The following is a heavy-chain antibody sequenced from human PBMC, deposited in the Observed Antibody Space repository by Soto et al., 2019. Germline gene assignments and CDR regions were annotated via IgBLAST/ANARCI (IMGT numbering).Heavy chain of an antibody. CDR3: ARIDPPLMLAWFDP. CDR2: IFYSGST. V-gene: IGHV4-59*01. D-gene: IGHD2-8*01. CDR1: GASISYNY. Sequence: SETLSLTCTLSGASISYNYWSWIREPPGKGLEWIGYIFYSGSTNYNPSLESRVTISIDTPKNQFSLRLNSVTAADTAVYYCARIDPPLMLAWFDPWGQGTLVTVS. J-gene: IGHJ5*02.